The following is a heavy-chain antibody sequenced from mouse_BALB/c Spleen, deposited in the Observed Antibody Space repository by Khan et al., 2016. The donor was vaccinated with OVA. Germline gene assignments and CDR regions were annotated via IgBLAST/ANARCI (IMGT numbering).Heavy chain of an antibody. Sequence: VQLEESGPGLVAPSQSLSITCTVSGFSLTDYAVSWIRQPPGKGLEWLGVIWGGGSKYYNSALKSRLSISKDNSKSQVFLKMNNLQTDDTAMYYCAKDPPYYAMDYWGQGTSVTVSS. CDR3: AKDPPYYAMDY. V-gene: IGHV2-6-5*01. CDR1: GFSLTDYA. CDR2: IWGGGSK. J-gene: IGHJ4*01.